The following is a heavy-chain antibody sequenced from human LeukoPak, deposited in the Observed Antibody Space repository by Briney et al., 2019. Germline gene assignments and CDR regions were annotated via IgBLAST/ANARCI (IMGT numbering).Heavy chain of an antibody. CDR1: GFTFSSYS. CDR3: ARGGGYGYGGYFDY. Sequence: GGSLRLSCAASGFTFSSYSMNWVRQAPGRGLEGVSYISSISSTIYYADSVKGRFTISRDNAKNSLYLQMNSLRAEDTAVYYCARGGGYGYGGYFDYWGQGTLVTVSS. V-gene: IGHV3-48*01. D-gene: IGHD5-18*01. J-gene: IGHJ4*02. CDR2: ISSISSTI.